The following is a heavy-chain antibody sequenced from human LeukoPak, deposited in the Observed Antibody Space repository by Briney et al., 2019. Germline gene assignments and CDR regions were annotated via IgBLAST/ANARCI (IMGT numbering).Heavy chain of an antibody. V-gene: IGHV4-34*01. D-gene: IGHD2-15*01. Sequence: SETLSLTCAVYGGSFSGYYWSWIRQPPGKGLEWIGEINHSGSTNYNPSLKSRVTISVDTSKNQFSLKLSSVTAADTAVYYCARDHGEYCSGGSCYSPFDYWGQGTLVTVSS. CDR1: GGSFSGYY. CDR2: INHSGST. J-gene: IGHJ4*02. CDR3: ARDHGEYCSGGSCYSPFDY.